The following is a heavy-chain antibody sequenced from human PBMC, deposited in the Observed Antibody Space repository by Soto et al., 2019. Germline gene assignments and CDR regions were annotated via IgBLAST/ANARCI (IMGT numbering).Heavy chain of an antibody. J-gene: IGHJ6*02. CDR3: AAWDYYDSSGYYPLPPGSRRSGMDV. CDR1: GGTFSSYT. CDR2: IIPILGIA. V-gene: IGHV1-69*02. D-gene: IGHD3-22*01. Sequence: GASVKVSCKASGGTFSSYTISWVRQAPGQGLEWMGRIIPILGIANYAQKFQGRVTITADKSTSTAYMELSSLRSEDTAVYYCAAWDYYDSSGYYPLPPGSRRSGMDVWG.